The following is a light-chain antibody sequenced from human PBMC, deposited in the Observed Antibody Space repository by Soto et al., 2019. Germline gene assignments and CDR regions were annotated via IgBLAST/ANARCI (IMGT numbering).Light chain of an antibody. V-gene: IGKV3-15*01. Sequence: IVMTQSPATLSVPPGERATLSCRASQSVSSNLAWYQQKPGQAPRLLIYGASTRATGIPARFSGSGSGTEFTLTISSLQPDDFATYYCQHYNSYSEAFGQGTKVDI. CDR3: QHYNSYSEA. J-gene: IGKJ1*01. CDR2: GAS. CDR1: QSVSSN.